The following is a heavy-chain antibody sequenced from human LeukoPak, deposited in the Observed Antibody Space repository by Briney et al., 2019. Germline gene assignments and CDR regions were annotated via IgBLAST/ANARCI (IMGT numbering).Heavy chain of an antibody. CDR1: GFTFSNYG. D-gene: IGHD3-16*02. CDR2: IWYDGTKK. J-gene: IGHJ4*02. Sequence: PGRSLRLSCAASGFTFSNYGMHWVRQAPGKGLEWVAVIWYDGTKKYYADSVKGRLTISRDNSKNTLYLEMNSLRAEDTAVYYCARDRAVRYFDYWGQGTLVTVS. V-gene: IGHV3-33*01. CDR3: ARDRAVRYFDY.